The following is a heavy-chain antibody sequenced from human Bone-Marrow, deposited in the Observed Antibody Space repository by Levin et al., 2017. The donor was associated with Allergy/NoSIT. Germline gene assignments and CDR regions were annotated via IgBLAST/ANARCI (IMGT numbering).Heavy chain of an antibody. V-gene: IGHV3-9*01. Sequence: GGSLRLSCAASGFKFEDYAMQWVRQAPGKGLQWVAGISWNSGYIEYADSVKGRFTISRDNTKNSLHLQMNSLTAEDTALYYCVKDMTRYGHYYFDYWGQGTQVTVSS. J-gene: IGHJ4*02. D-gene: IGHD5-18*01. CDR1: GFKFEDYA. CDR2: ISWNSGYI. CDR3: VKDMTRYGHYYFDY.